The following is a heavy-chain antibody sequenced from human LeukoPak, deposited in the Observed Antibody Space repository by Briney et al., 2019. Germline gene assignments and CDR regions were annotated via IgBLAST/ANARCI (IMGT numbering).Heavy chain of an antibody. V-gene: IGHV4-59*01. CDR2: IYYSGST. D-gene: IGHD3-10*01. Sequence: SETLSLTCTVSGGSIISYYWSGIRQPPGKGLEWIGYIYYSGSTNYNPSLKSRVTISVDTSKNQFSLKLSSVTAADTAVYYCARAYYYGSGSSHPLNNWFDPWGQGTLVTVSS. CDR3: ARAYYYGSGSSHPLNNWFDP. CDR1: GGSIISYY. J-gene: IGHJ5*02.